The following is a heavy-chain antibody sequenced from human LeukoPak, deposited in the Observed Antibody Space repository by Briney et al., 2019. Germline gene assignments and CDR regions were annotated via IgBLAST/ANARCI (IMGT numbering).Heavy chain of an antibody. Sequence: GGSMRLSCAASGVTLSSDAMSWVRQAPGKGLEWVSAISNSGSSTYYADSVKGRFTISRDNSKNTLYLQMNSLRAEDTAVYYCTSGSTGYYIFDYWGQGTLVTVSS. CDR1: GVTLSSDA. V-gene: IGHV3-23*01. J-gene: IGHJ4*02. D-gene: IGHD3-9*01. CDR2: ISNSGSST. CDR3: TSGSTGYYIFDY.